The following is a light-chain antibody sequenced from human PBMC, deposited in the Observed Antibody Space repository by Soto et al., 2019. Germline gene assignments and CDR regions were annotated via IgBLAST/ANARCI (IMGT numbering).Light chain of an antibody. CDR3: CSYAGSSPWV. J-gene: IGLJ3*02. Sequence: QSVLTQPASVSGSPGQSITISCTGTSSDVVSYNLVSWYQQHPGKAPKLMIYEGSKRPSGVSNRFSGSKSGNTASLTISGLQAEDEADYYFCSYAGSSPWVFGGGTKVTVL. V-gene: IGLV2-23*01. CDR2: EGS. CDR1: SSDVVSYNL.